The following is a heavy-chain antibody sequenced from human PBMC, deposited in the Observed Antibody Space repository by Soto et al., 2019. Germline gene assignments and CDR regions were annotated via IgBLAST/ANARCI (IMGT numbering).Heavy chain of an antibody. Sequence: QVQLVQSGAEVKKPGASVKVSCKASGYTFTTYYMHWVRQAPGQGLEWMGIINPSGVSTSYAQKFQGRVTMTRDTSTSTVYMELSSLRSEDTAVYYCARVYCSGGSCYGIDYWGQGTLVTVSS. D-gene: IGHD2-15*01. CDR2: INPSGVST. CDR3: ARVYCSGGSCYGIDY. V-gene: IGHV1-46*01. CDR1: GYTFTTYY. J-gene: IGHJ4*02.